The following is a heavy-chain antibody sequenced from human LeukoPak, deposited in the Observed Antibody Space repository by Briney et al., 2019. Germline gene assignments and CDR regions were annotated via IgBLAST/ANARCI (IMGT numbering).Heavy chain of an antibody. CDR1: GFTFSRYW. J-gene: IGHJ6*02. V-gene: IGHV3-33*07. D-gene: IGHD4-23*01. CDR2: IWYDGSNK. CDR3: ARYDYGGNSFYYYYYGMDV. Sequence: GGSLRLSCAASGFTFSRYWMSWVRQAPGKGLEWVAVIWYDGSNKYYADSVKGRFTISRDNSKNTLYLQMNSLRAEDTAVYYCARYDYGGNSFYYYYYGMDVWGQGTTVTVSS.